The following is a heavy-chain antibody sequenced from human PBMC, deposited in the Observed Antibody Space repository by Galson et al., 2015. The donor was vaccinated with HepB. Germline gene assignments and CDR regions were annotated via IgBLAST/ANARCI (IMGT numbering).Heavy chain of an antibody. V-gene: IGHV3-23*01. Sequence: SLRLSCAASGFTFSSYAMSWVRQAPGKGLEWVSTISGSGFSTYYADSVKGRFTVSRDSSKNTLYLQMSSLRAEDTAVYYCAKASITFGGIIADDIWFDPWGQGTLVTVSS. J-gene: IGHJ5*02. D-gene: IGHD3-16*02. CDR1: GFTFSSYA. CDR2: ISGSGFST. CDR3: AKASITFGGIIADDIWFDP.